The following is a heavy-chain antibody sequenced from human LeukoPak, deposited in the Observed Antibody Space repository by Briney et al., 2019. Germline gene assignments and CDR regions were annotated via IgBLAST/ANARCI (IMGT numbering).Heavy chain of an antibody. Sequence: PGGSLRLSCAASGFTFSSYSMSWVRQAPGKGLEWVSSISGSSSYIYYTDSVKGRFTISRDNAKNSLYLQMNSLRAEDTAVYYRARDRSNVAATDGWFDPWGQGTLVTVSS. J-gene: IGHJ5*02. CDR1: GFTFSSYS. CDR2: ISGSSSYI. CDR3: ARDRSNVAATDGWFDP. D-gene: IGHD6-13*01. V-gene: IGHV3-21*01.